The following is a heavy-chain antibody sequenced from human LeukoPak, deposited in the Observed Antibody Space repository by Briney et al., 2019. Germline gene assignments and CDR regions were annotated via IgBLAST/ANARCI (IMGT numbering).Heavy chain of an antibody. CDR3: ARDYGSGSYHFDY. CDR2: LYYTGST. Sequence: SETLSLTCIVSAGSVSSGSYYWSWIRQPPGQGLPWIGHLYYTGSTNYNPSLKSRVTMSVDTSKNQFSLKLSSVTAADTAVYYCARDYGSGSYHFDYWGQGILVTVSS. J-gene: IGHJ4*02. CDR1: AGSVSSGSYY. V-gene: IGHV4-61*01. D-gene: IGHD3-10*01.